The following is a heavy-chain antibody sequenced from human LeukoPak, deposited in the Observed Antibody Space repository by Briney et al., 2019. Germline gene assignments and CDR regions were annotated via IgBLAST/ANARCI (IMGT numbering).Heavy chain of an antibody. V-gene: IGHV3-73*01. J-gene: IGHJ3*02. CDR1: GFTFSGSA. Sequence: PGGSLKLSCAASGFTFSGSAMHWVRQASGKGLEWVGRIRNKANSFATAYAASVKGRFTTSRDDSKNTAYLQMNSLKTEDTAVYYCTPSRDGYNGAFDIWGQGTMVTVSS. CDR2: IRNKANSFAT. CDR3: TPSRDGYNGAFDI. D-gene: IGHD5-24*01.